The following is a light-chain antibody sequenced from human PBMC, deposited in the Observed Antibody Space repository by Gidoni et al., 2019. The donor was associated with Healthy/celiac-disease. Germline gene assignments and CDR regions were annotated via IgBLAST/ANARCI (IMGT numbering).Light chain of an antibody. V-gene: IGKV1-5*03. CDR1: QSISSW. J-gene: IGKJ1*01. CDR2: KAS. Sequence: DIQMTQSPSTLSASVGDRVTLTCRASQSISSWLAWYQQKQGKAPKLLIYKASSLESGVPSRFSGSGSGTEFTLTISSLQPDDFATYYCQQYNSYWTFGKGPRWKSN. CDR3: QQYNSYWT.